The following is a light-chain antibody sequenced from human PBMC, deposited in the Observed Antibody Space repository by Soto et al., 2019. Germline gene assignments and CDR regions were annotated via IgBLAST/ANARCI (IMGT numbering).Light chain of an antibody. CDR3: MQATHWPPT. CDR1: QSLIYSDGIAF. V-gene: IGKV2-30*01. CDR2: KVF. Sequence: DVVMTQSPLSLPVTLGQPASISCRSSQSLIYSDGIAFLNWFHQRPGQSPRRLIYKVFNRDSGAXDXFSGSGSATDFTLNFSRVEADDVGVYYCMQATHWPPTFGRGTKVEIK. J-gene: IGKJ1*01.